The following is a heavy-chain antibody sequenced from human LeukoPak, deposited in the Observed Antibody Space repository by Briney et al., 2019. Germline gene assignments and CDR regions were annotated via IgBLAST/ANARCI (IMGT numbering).Heavy chain of an antibody. CDR1: GGSISSYY. J-gene: IGHJ4*02. CDR2: IYYSGST. D-gene: IGHD5/OR15-5a*01. Sequence: SETLSLTCTVSGGSISSYYWSWIRQPPGKGLEWIGYIYYSGSTNYNPSLKSRVTISVDTSKNQFSLKLSSVTAADTAVYYCARDGVSTGIDYWGQGTLVTVSP. V-gene: IGHV4-59*01. CDR3: ARDGVSTGIDY.